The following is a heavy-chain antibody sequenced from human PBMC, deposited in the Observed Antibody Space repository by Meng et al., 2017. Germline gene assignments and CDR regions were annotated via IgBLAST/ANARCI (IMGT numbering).Heavy chain of an antibody. CDR2: ISSSSSYI. J-gene: IGHJ6*02. V-gene: IGHV3-21*01. CDR1: GFTFSSYS. Sequence: GGSLRLSCAASGFTFSSYSMNWVRQAPGKGLEWVSSISSSSSYIYYADSVKGRFTISRDNAKNSLYLQMNSLRAEGTAVYYCARDLCSSTSCYYYYYGMDVWGQGTTVTVSS. D-gene: IGHD2-2*01. CDR3: ARDLCSSTSCYYYYYGMDV.